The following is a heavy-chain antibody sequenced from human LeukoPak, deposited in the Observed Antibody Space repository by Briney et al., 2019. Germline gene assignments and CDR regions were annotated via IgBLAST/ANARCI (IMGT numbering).Heavy chain of an antibody. CDR3: ARDEGYSGDYYYYYIDI. CDR2: ISTSGTT. D-gene: IGHD3-22*01. CDR1: GDSISSGSYY. J-gene: IGHJ6*03. V-gene: IGHV4-61*02. Sequence: SVTLSLTCTVSGDSISSGSYYWSWIRQPAGKGLGWIGRISTSGTTNYNPSFKSRVTISVDTSKNQFSLRLSSVTAADTAVYYCARDEGYSGDYYYYYIDIWGKGTTVTISS.